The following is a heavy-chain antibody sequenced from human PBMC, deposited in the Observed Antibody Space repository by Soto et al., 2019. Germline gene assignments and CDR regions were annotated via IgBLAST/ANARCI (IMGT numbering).Heavy chain of an antibody. J-gene: IGHJ4*02. CDR1: GGSFSGYY. Sequence: SATLSLTCAVYGGSFSGYYWSWIRQPPGKGLEWIGEINHSGSTNYNPSLKSRVTISVDTSKNQFSLKLSSVTAADTAVYYCSYSWAAAGQDYWGQGTLVTVS. D-gene: IGHD6-13*01. CDR2: INHSGST. V-gene: IGHV4-34*01. CDR3: SYSWAAAGQDY.